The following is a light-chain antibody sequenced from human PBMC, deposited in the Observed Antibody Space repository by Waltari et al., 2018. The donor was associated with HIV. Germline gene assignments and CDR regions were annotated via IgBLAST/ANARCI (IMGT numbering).Light chain of an antibody. V-gene: IGLV1-47*01. J-gene: IGLJ1*01. Sequence: QSVLTQPPSASATPGQRVTISCSGSSSNIGTTDVLWYQQLPGTAPQLRICRDNGRPSGFPGRFSGSRSCASAALVISGLRSEDEAEYYCAAWDDSLDGFYVFGSGTRVTVL. CDR2: RDN. CDR1: SSNIGTTD. CDR3: AAWDDSLDGFYV.